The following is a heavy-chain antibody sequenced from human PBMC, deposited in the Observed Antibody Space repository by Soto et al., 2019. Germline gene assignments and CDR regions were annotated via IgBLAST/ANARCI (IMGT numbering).Heavy chain of an antibody. V-gene: IGHV5-51*01. CDR2: IYPGDSDT. J-gene: IGHJ4*02. CDR3: ARALTGTTDPHYFDY. Sequence: PGESLKISCKGSGYSFTSYWISWVRQMPGKGLEWMGIIYPGDSDTRYSPSFRGQVTISTDKSVSTAYLQWSSLKASDTAMYYCARALTGTTDPHYFDYWGQXTLVTVSP. D-gene: IGHD1-7*01. CDR1: GYSFTSYW.